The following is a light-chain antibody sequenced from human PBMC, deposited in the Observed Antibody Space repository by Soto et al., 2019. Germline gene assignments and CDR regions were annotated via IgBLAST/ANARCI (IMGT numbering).Light chain of an antibody. Sequence: DIQMTQSPSSLSASVGDRVTITCRASQSISTYLNWYQQKPGKAPKVLIYGASSLQSGVPSRFSGGGSGTYFTLSISSLQPEDFATYYCQQTYRAPLTFGGGTNVEIK. CDR1: QSISTY. CDR3: QQTYRAPLT. V-gene: IGKV1-39*01. CDR2: GAS. J-gene: IGKJ4*01.